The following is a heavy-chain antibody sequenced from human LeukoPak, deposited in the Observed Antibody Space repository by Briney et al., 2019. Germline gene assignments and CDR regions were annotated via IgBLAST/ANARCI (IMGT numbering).Heavy chain of an antibody. Sequence: ASVKVSCKASGYTFTRYTINWVRQAPGQGLEHMGWIYTTTGSPTYAHGFSGRFVFSSDTSINTVYLQISSLKAEDTAVYYCARDLGYDTNGRFYGWFDPWGQGTLDTVSS. CDR3: ARDLGYDTNGRFYGWFDP. V-gene: IGHV7-4-1*02. CDR2: IYTTTGSP. J-gene: IGHJ5*02. CDR1: GYTFTRYT. D-gene: IGHD3-22*01.